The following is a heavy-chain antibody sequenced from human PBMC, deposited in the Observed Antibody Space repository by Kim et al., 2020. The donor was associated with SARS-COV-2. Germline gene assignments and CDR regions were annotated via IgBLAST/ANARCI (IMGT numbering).Heavy chain of an antibody. J-gene: IGHJ4*02. V-gene: IGHV1-69*04. CDR1: GGTFSSYA. CDR3: ARDFPATMIVHY. D-gene: IGHD3-22*01. CDR2: IIPILGIA. Sequence: SVKVSCKASGGTFSSYAISWVRQAPGQGLEWMGRIIPILGIANYAQKFQGRVTITADKSTSTAYMELSSLRSEDTAVYYCARDFPATMIVHYWGQGTLVTVSS.